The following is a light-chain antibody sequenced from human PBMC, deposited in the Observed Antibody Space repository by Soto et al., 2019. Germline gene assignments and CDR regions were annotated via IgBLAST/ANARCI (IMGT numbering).Light chain of an antibody. V-gene: IGKV3-20*01. J-gene: IGKJ5*01. CDR3: QQYGSSSIT. CDR2: GAS. Sequence: EGVLTQSPGTLSLSPSERATLSCRASQSVSSSYLAWYQQKPGQAPRLLIYGASSRATGIPDRFSGSGSGTDFTLTISRLEPEDFAVYYCQQYGSSSITFCQGALL. CDR1: QSVSSSY.